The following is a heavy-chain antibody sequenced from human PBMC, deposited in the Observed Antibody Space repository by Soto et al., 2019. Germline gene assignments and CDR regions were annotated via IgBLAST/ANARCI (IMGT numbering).Heavy chain of an antibody. CDR1: GGSISSSNW. V-gene: IGHV4-4*02. CDR3: ASGMLVRGAYYVDV. CDR2: IYHSGST. Sequence: SETLSLTCAVSGGSISSSNWWSWVRQPPGKGLEWIGEIYHSGSTNYNPSLKSRVTISVDTSRNQFSLQLNSVSPEDTAVYYCASGMLVRGAYYVDVWGQGTTVTVSS. J-gene: IGHJ6*02. D-gene: IGHD3-10*01.